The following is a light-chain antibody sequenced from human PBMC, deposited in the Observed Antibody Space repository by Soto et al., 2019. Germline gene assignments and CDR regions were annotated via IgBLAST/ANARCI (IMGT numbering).Light chain of an antibody. V-gene: IGKV3-15*01. Sequence: EIVMTQSPATLAGSPGETVTLSCRASQSLSDNLAWYQQKPGQAPRLLIFRASTRATGVPARFSGRGSGTEFTLTISSLQSEDFAVYYCQQYNNWPKTFGQGTKVDIK. CDR2: RAS. J-gene: IGKJ1*01. CDR1: QSLSDN. CDR3: QQYNNWPKT.